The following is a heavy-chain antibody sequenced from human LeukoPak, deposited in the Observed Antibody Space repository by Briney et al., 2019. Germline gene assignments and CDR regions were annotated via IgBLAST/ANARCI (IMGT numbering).Heavy chain of an antibody. CDR1: GGSFSGYY. CDR2: INHSGST. CDR3: ARGKGRDKRRNGPRGAFDY. Sequence: KASETLSLTCAVYGGSFSGYYWSWIRQPPGKGLEWIGEINHSGSTNYNPSLKSRVTISVDTSKNQFSLKLSSVTAADTAVYYCARGKGRDKRRNGPRGAFDYWGQGTPVTVSS. V-gene: IGHV4-34*01. J-gene: IGHJ4*02. D-gene: IGHD1-1*01.